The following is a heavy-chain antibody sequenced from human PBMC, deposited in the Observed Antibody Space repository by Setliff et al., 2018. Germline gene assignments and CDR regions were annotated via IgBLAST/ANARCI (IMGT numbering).Heavy chain of an antibody. D-gene: IGHD2-21*01. V-gene: IGHV1-18*03. J-gene: IGHJ4*02. CDR3: ARGYCDGIGCPAPLYYFDS. CDR1: GYTFISYG. Sequence: ASVKVSCKAAGYTFISYGLTWVRQAPGQGLEWMGWINPYSGETDYAQNFQGRVTMTTDTSTSTAYMELRSLTSDDMAVYYCARGYCDGIGCPAPLYYFDSWGQGTLVTVSS. CDR2: INPYSGET.